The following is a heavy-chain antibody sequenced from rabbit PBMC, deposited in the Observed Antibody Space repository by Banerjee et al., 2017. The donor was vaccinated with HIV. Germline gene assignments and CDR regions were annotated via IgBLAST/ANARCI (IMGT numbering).Heavy chain of an antibody. Sequence: QEQLVESGGGLVQPEGSLTLTCKASGLDFSSSYWICWVRQAPGKGLEWIGYIDPVFGSTYAASWVNGRFTISSNNAQNTLYLQLNSLTAADTATYFCVTIVVAGVGYFNLWGQGTLVTVS. D-gene: IGHD4-1*01. CDR2: IDPVFGST. CDR3: VTIVVAGVGYFNL. V-gene: IGHV1S47*01. J-gene: IGHJ4*01. CDR1: GLDFSSSY.